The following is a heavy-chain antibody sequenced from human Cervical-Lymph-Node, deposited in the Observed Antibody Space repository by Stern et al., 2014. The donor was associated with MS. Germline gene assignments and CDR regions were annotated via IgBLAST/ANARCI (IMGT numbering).Heavy chain of an antibody. Sequence: VQLVESGPGLVKPSQTLSLTCTVSGDSISRGGNYWSWIRQHPGKGLEWIGYINYSGRTYYKPSLKSRVAISIDTSKNTFSLKLTSVAAADTAVYYCARATLGGLDWYFDLWGRGTLVTASS. V-gene: IGHV4-31*03. CDR3: ARATLGGLDWYFDL. D-gene: IGHD3/OR15-3a*01. J-gene: IGHJ2*01. CDR1: GDSISRGGNY. CDR2: INYSGRT.